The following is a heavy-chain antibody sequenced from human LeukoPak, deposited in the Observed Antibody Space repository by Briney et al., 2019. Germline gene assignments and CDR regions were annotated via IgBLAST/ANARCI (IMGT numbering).Heavy chain of an antibody. CDR2: INHSGST. J-gene: IGHJ4*02. V-gene: IGHV4-34*01. Sequence: SETLSLTCAVYGGSFSGYYWSWIRQPPGKGLEWIGEINHSGSTNYNPSLKSRVTISVDTSKNQFSLKLSSVTAADTAVYYCARNPQDRSSTSCYFDYWGQGTLVTVSS. CDR3: ARNPQDRSSTSCYFDY. CDR1: GGSFSGYY. D-gene: IGHD2-2*01.